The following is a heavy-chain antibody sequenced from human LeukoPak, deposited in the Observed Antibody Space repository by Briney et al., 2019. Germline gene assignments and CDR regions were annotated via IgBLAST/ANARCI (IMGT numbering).Heavy chain of an antibody. D-gene: IGHD2-2*01. CDR2: IIPIFDIA. CDR1: GGTFSSYA. Sequence: ASVTVSCKASGGTFSSYAISWVRQAPGQGLEWMGRIIPIFDIANYAQKFQGRVTITADKSTSTAYMELSSLRSEDTAVYYCARDPSPGYCSSTSCYPEGYYGMDVWGQGTTVTVSS. V-gene: IGHV1-69*04. J-gene: IGHJ6*02. CDR3: ARDPSPGYCSSTSCYPEGYYGMDV.